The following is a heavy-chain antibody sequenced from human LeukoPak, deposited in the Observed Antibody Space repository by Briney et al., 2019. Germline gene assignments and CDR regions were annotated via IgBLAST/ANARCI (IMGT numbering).Heavy chain of an antibody. J-gene: IGHJ4*02. CDR2: TSGSGVNS. V-gene: IGHV3-23*01. D-gene: IGHD5-12*01. CDR1: GFTLRCYD. Sequence: GGSLRLSCAASGFTLRCYDMSWVRQAPGKGLEWDAATSGSGVNSYYADSVRGRFTISRDNSQNTLYLQMDSLRAEDTALYYCAKEYSGYDFDYWGQGTLVTVSS. CDR3: AKEYSGYDFDY.